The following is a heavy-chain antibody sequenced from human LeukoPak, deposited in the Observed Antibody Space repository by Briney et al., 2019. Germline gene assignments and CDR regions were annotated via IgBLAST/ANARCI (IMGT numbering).Heavy chain of an antibody. J-gene: IGHJ4*02. CDR3: AKAPVTTCSGAYCYPFDY. CDR2: ISVSGNT. V-gene: IGHV3-23*01. CDR1: GFTLSSYA. D-gene: IGHD2-21*01. Sequence: TRGSLRLSCAASGFTLSSYAMSWVRQAPGKGLEWVSAISVSGNTYHADSVKGRFTISRDSSKNTLYLQMNRLRAEDAAVYYCAKAPVTTCSGAYCYPFDYWGQGTLVTVSS.